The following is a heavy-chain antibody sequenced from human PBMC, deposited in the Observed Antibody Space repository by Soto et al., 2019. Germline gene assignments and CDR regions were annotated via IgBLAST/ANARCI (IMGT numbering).Heavy chain of an antibody. CDR1: GFTFSSYW. V-gene: IGHV3-74*01. Sequence: GSLRLSCAASGFTFSSYWMHWVRQAPGKGLVWVSRINSDESSANYADSVKGRFTISRDSAKNTVYLQMSSLSDEDTAMYFCARGVESTRNAMDVWGQGTTVTVS. D-gene: IGHD2-15*01. CDR2: INSDESSA. J-gene: IGHJ6*02. CDR3: ARGVESTRNAMDV.